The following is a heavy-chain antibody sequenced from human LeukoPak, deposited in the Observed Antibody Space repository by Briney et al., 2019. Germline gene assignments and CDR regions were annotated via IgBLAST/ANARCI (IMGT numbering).Heavy chain of an antibody. J-gene: IGHJ6*03. CDR1: GYTFTSYG. Sequence: ASVKVSCKASGYTFTSYGISWVRQAPGQGLEWMGWISAYNGNTNYAQKLQGRVTMTTDTSTSTAYMELRSLRSDDTAVYYCARAIPQLYGSGSPPYYMDVWGKGTTVTVSS. CDR2: ISAYNGNT. CDR3: ARAIPQLYGSGSPPYYMDV. V-gene: IGHV1-18*01. D-gene: IGHD3-10*01.